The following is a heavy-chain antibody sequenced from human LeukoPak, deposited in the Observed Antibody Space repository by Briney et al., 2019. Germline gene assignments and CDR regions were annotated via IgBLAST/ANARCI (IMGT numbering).Heavy chain of an antibody. CDR1: GYTFTSYY. J-gene: IGHJ6*03. CDR3: ARDARYSSSSWVYYMDV. Sequence: GASVKVSCKASGYTFTSYYMHWVRQAPGQGLEWMGIINPSGGSTSYAQKFQGRVTMTRDMSTSTVYMELSSLRSEDTAVYYCARDARYSSSSWVYYMDVWGKGTTVTVSS. CDR2: INPSGGST. D-gene: IGHD6-6*01. V-gene: IGHV1-46*01.